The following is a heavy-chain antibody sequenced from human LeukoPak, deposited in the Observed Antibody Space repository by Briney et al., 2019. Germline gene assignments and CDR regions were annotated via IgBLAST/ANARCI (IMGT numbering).Heavy chain of an antibody. V-gene: IGHV4-59*10. CDR1: GGSFSGYY. D-gene: IGHD3-16*01. CDR3: ARLQRMGGIPY. J-gene: IGHJ4*02. CDR2: IYSSGTT. Sequence: SETLSLTCAVYGGSFSGYYWNWIRQPAGKGLEWIGRIYSSGTTNYNPSLEGRLSMSVDTSKNQFSLELRSVTAADTATYYCARLQRMGGIPYWGQGTLVIVSS.